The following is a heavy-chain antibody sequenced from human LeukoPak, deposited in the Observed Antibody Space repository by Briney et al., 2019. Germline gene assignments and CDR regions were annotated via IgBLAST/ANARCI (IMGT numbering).Heavy chain of an antibody. D-gene: IGHD3-22*01. Sequence: ASETLSLTCAVYGGSFSGYYWSWIRQPPGKGLEWIGEINHSGSTNYNPSLKSRVTISVDTSKNQFSLKLSSVTAADTAVYYCARVRGYYESRRFDPWGQGTLVTVSS. CDR3: ARVRGYYESRRFDP. CDR1: GGSFSGYY. V-gene: IGHV4-34*01. J-gene: IGHJ5*02. CDR2: INHSGST.